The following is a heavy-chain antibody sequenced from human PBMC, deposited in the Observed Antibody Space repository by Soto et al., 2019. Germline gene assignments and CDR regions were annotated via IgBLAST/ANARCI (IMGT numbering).Heavy chain of an antibody. V-gene: IGHV4-59*01. J-gene: IGHJ4*02. CDR2: IYYIGST. CDR3: ASAGYYYGSGSSTFDY. D-gene: IGHD3-10*01. Sequence: SETLSLTCTVSGGSISSYYWSWIRQPPGKGLEWIGYIYYIGSTNYNPSLKSRVTISVDTSKNQFSLKLSFVTAADTAVYYCASAGYYYGSGSSTFDYWGQGTLVTVSS. CDR1: GGSISSYY.